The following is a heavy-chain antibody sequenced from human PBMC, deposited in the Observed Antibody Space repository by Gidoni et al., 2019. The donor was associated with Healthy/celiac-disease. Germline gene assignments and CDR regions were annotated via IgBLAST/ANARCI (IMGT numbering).Heavy chain of an antibody. Sequence: EVQLVASGGGLIQPGGSLRLSCAASGFTVSSNYMSWVRQAPGKGLEWVSVIYSGGSTYYAGSVKGRFTISRDNSKNTLYLHMNSLRAEDTAVYYCARGSYGGNSDAFDIWGQGTMVTVSS. V-gene: IGHV3-53*01. CDR3: ARGSYGGNSDAFDI. D-gene: IGHD1-26*01. J-gene: IGHJ3*02. CDR2: IYSGGST. CDR1: GFTVSSNY.